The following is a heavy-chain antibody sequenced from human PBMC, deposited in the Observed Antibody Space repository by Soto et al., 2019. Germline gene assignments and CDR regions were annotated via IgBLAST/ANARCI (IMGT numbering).Heavy chain of an antibody. D-gene: IGHD3-22*01. CDR3: ARGSYYDSSGYYPVDY. V-gene: IGHV4-31*03. Sequence: SETLSLTCTVSGGSISSGGYYWSWIRQHPGKGLEWIGYIYYSGSTYYNPSLKSRVTISVDTSKNQFSLKLSSVTAADTAVYYCARGSYYDSSGYYPVDYWGQGTLVTVSS. CDR2: IYYSGST. J-gene: IGHJ4*02. CDR1: GGSISSGGYY.